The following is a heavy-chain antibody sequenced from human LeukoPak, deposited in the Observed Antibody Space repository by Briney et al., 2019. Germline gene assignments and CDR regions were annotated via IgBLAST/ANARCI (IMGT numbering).Heavy chain of an antibody. CDR2: ISSSSSYI. CDR1: GFTFSSYS. V-gene: IGHV3-21*01. Sequence: GGSVRLSCAASGFTFSSYSMKWVRQAPGKGLEWGSSISSSSSYIYYADSVKGRLTISRDNAKNSLYLQMNSLRAEDTAVYYCAKAAQAWQWLVLHYFDYWGQGTLVTVSS. D-gene: IGHD6-19*01. CDR3: AKAAQAWQWLVLHYFDY. J-gene: IGHJ4*02.